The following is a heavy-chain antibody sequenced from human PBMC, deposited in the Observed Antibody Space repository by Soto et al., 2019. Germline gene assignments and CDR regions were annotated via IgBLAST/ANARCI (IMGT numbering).Heavy chain of an antibody. J-gene: IGHJ6*03. V-gene: IGHV3-33*01. Sequence: GGSLRLSCAASGFTFSSYGMHWVRQAPGKGLEWVAVIWYDGSNKYYADSVKGRFTISRDNSKNTLYLQMNSLRAEDTAVYYCARGNWNYYMDVWGKGTTVTVSS. CDR3: ARGNWNYYMDV. D-gene: IGHD1-20*01. CDR1: GFTFSSYG. CDR2: IWYDGSNK.